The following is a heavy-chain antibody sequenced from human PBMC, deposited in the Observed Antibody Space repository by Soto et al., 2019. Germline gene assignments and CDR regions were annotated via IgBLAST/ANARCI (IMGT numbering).Heavy chain of an antibody. D-gene: IGHD3-3*01. CDR1: GGSISSGGYY. J-gene: IGHJ5*02. CDR3: ARGLLYDFWSGLNWFDP. V-gene: IGHV4-31*03. CDR2: IYYSGST. Sequence: SETLSLTCTVSGGSISSGGYYWSWIRQHPGKGLEWIGYIYYSGSTYYNPSLKSRVTISVDTSKNQFSPKLSSVTAADTAVYYCARGLLYDFWSGLNWFDPWGQGTLVTVSS.